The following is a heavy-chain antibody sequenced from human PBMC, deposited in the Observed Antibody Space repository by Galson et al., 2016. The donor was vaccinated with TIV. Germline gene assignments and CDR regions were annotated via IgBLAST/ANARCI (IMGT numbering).Heavy chain of an antibody. J-gene: IGHJ6*02. V-gene: IGHV4-38-2*01. CDR1: GYSISSGYW. D-gene: IGHD5-12*01. Sequence: ETLSLTCSVSGYSISSGYWWDWIRQAPGKGLEWIGTVHHVGVTFYNPSLKSRVTITKHESEKSFSLKMISMTAADTATYYCGRHYNNIVVGEGWYYDHGIDVWGQGTTVTVSS. CDR3: GRHYNNIVVGEGWYYDHGIDV. CDR2: VHHVGVT.